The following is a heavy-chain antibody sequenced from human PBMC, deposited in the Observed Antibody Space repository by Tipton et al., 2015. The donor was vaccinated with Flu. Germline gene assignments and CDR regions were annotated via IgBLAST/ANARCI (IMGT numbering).Heavy chain of an antibody. CDR3: ARARSSRSPYSDY. CDR1: GDSVSSNSAA. D-gene: IGHD6-13*01. CDR2: KHYRSKWYN. Sequence: GLVKPSQTLSLTCAISGDSVSSNSAAWNWIRQSPSRGLEWLGRKHYRSKWYNDYAVSVKSRITINPDTSKNQYSLQLNYVTPEDTAGDYCARARSSRSPYSDYWGQGTLVTVSS. J-gene: IGHJ4*02. V-gene: IGHV6-1*01.